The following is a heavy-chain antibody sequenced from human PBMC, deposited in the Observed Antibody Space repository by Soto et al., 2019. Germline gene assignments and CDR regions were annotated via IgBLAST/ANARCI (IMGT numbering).Heavy chain of an antibody. J-gene: IGHJ6*02. Sequence: GGSLRLSCAASGFTFSSYGMHWVRQAPGKGLEWVAVISYDGSNKYYADSVKGRFTISRDNSKNTLYLQMNSLRAEDTAVYYCAKDTAMVLYYYYGMDVWGQGPTVTVYS. V-gene: IGHV3-30*18. CDR1: GFTFSSYG. CDR3: AKDTAMVLYYYYGMDV. D-gene: IGHD5-18*01. CDR2: ISYDGSNK.